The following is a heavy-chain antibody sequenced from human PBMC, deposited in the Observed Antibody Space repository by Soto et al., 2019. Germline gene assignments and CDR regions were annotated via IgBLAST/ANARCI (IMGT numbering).Heavy chain of an antibody. CDR3: AKGQKWELPFDY. J-gene: IGHJ4*02. Sequence: GGSLRLSCAASGFIFSDYAMTWVRQAPGKGLEWVSVISGSGVSIYYTESVRGRFTISRDNSKNTLYLQMNSLKAEDTAVYYCAKGQKWELPFDYWGQGALVTVSS. V-gene: IGHV3-23*01. D-gene: IGHD1-26*01. CDR2: ISGSGVSI. CDR1: GFIFSDYA.